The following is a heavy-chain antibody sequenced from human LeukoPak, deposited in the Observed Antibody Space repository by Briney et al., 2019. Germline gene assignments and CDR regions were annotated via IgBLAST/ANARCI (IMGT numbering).Heavy chain of an antibody. CDR2: IIPIFGTA. Sequence: GASVKVSCKASGGTFSSYAISWVRQAPGQGLEWMGRIIPIFGTANYAQKFLGRVTITTDESTSTAYMELSSLKSEDTAVYYCARLSCGGDCRRFDYWGQGTLVTVSS. CDR1: GGTFSSYA. CDR3: ARLSCGGDCRRFDY. V-gene: IGHV1-69*05. J-gene: IGHJ4*02. D-gene: IGHD2-21*02.